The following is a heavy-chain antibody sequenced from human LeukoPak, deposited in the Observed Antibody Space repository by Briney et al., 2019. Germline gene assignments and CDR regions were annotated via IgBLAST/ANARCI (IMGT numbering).Heavy chain of an antibody. J-gene: IGHJ4*02. CDR3: TADLRGDYAPSLAS. Sequence: GGSLRLSCAASGFTFSNAWMSWVRQAPGKGLEWVGRIKSKTDGGTTDYAAPVKGRFTISRDDSKNTLYLQMNSLKTEDTALYYCTADLRGDYAPSLASWGQGTLVTVSS. V-gene: IGHV3-15*01. D-gene: IGHD4-17*01. CDR2: IKSKTDGGTT. CDR1: GFTFSNAW.